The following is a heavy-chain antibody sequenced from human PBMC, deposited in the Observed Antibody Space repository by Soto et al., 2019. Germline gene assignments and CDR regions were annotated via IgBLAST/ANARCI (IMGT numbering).Heavy chain of an antibody. V-gene: IGHV4-59*01. CDR1: GVAISRYF. D-gene: IGHD3-22*01. CDR3: ARGLISGYYLYDAFDI. J-gene: IGHJ3*02. CDR2: IYYSGST. Sequence: SETLSLTCTASGVAISRYFWSWLRQPPGKGLEWIGYIYYSGSTNYNPSLKSRVTISVDTSKNQFSLKLSSVTAADTAVYYCARGLISGYYLYDAFDIWGQGTMVT.